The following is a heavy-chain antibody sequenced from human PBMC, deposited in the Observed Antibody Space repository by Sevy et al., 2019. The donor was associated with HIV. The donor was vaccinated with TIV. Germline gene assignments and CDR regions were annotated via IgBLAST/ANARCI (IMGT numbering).Heavy chain of an antibody. J-gene: IGHJ4*02. CDR3: ARDLPPSATTVAHFDY. D-gene: IGHD4-17*01. CDR2: ISNSGTTI. Sequence: GGSLRLSCAASGFTFSSYEMNWVRQAPGKGLEGVSYISNSGTTISYSDSVRGRFSISRDNARNSLYLQLNSLRAEDTAVYYCARDLPPSATTVAHFDYWGQGTLVTVSS. CDR1: GFTFSSYE. V-gene: IGHV3-48*03.